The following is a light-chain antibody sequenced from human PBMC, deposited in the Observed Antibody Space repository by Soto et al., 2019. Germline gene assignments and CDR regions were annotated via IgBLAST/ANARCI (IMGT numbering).Light chain of an antibody. CDR3: SSYTSKDTLV. V-gene: IGLV2-14*03. Sequence: QSALTQPASVSGSPGQSITISCTGTSSDVGGYDHVSWYQQHPGKAPKLIIYDVSIRPSGVSNRFSGSKSGNTASLAVSGLQAEDEAGYYCSSYTSKDTLVFGGGTQLTVL. CDR1: SSDVGGYDH. CDR2: DVS. J-gene: IGLJ3*02.